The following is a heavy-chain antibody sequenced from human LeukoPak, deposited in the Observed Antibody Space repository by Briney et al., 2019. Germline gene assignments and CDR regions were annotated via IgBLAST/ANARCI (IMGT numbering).Heavy chain of an antibody. CDR3: ARAGAAYCSGGSCYSKEKY. CDR1: GYTFTSYG. J-gene: IGHJ4*02. CDR2: ISAYNGNT. Sequence: GASVTVSCKASGYTFTSYGISWVRQAPGQGLEGMGWISAYNGNTNYAQKLQGRVTMTTDTSTSTAYMELRSLRSDDTAVYYCARAGAAYCSGGSCYSKEKYWGQGTLVTVSS. D-gene: IGHD2-15*01. V-gene: IGHV1-18*01.